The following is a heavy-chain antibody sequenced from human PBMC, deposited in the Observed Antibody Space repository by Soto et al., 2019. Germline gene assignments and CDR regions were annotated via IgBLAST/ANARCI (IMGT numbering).Heavy chain of an antibody. CDR2: IWYDGSNK. CDR3: ARDSYYDSSFSGAFDI. CDR1: GFTFSSYG. V-gene: IGHV3-33*01. D-gene: IGHD3-22*01. Sequence: PGGSLRLSCAASGFTFSSYGMHWVRQAPGKGLEWVAVIWYDGSNKYYADSVKGRFTISRDNSKNTLYLQMNSLRAEDTAVYYCARDSYYDSSFSGAFDIWGQGTMVTVSS. J-gene: IGHJ3*02.